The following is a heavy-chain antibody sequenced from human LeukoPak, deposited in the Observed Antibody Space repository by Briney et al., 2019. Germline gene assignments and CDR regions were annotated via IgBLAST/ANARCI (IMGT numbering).Heavy chain of an antibody. D-gene: IGHD3-22*01. Sequence: ASVKVSCKASGYTFTSYGISWVRQAPGQGLEWMGWISAYNGNINYAQKLQGRVTMTTDTSTSTAYMELRSLRSDDTAVYYCARETIAYYYDSSGYWFDPWGQGTLVTVSS. CDR3: ARETIAYYYDSSGYWFDP. CDR2: ISAYNGNI. J-gene: IGHJ5*02. V-gene: IGHV1-18*01. CDR1: GYTFTSYG.